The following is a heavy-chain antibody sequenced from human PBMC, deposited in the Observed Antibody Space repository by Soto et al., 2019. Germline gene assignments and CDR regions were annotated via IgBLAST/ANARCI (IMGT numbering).Heavy chain of an antibody. D-gene: IGHD1-26*01. J-gene: IGHJ4*02. CDR1: GFTFSSYS. Sequence: GGSLRLSCAASGFTFSSYSMNWVRQAPGKGLEWVSSISSSSSYIYYADSVKGRFTISRDNAKNSLYLQMNSLRAEDTAVYYCARDIPIWGELLMGNFDYWGQGTLVTVSS. CDR3: ARDIPIWGELLMGNFDY. V-gene: IGHV3-21*01. CDR2: ISSSSSYI.